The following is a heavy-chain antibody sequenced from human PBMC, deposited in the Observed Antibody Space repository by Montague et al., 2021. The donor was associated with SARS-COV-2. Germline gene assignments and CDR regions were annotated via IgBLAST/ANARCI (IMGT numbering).Heavy chain of an antibody. CDR2: ISSSGSTI. V-gene: IGHV3-48*03. Sequence: SLRLSCSASGFIFSSYEMNWVRQAPGKGLEWVSYISSSGSTIYYXDSVMGRFTISRDNAKNSLSLQMNSLRAEDTAVSYCARGLPGLRARALFDYWGKGSVGTVSS. CDR3: ARGLPGLRARALFDY. D-gene: IGHD5-12*01. J-gene: IGHJ4*02. CDR1: GFIFSSYE.